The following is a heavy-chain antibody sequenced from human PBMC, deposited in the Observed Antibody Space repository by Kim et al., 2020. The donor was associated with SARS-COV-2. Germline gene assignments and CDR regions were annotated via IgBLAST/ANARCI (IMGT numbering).Heavy chain of an antibody. CDR1: GFTFDDYA. J-gene: IGHJ6*02. D-gene: IGHD3-10*01. CDR3: AKDSRGYYYYGMDV. V-gene: IGHV3-43*02. Sequence: GGSLRLSCAASGFTFDDYAMHWVRQAPGKGLEWVSLISGDGGSTYYADSVKGRFTISRDNSKNSLYLQMNSLRTEDTALYYCAKDSRGYYYYGMDVWGQGTTVTVSS. CDR2: ISGDGGST.